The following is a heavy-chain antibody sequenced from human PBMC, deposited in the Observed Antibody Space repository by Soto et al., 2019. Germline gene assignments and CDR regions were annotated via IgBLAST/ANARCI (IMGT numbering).Heavy chain of an antibody. CDR1: GFTVSSNY. CDR3: ARKANWEPPFDY. Sequence: GGSLRLSCAASGFTVSSNYMSWVRQAPGKGLEWVSVIYSGGDTYYADSVKGRFTISRDNSKNTLYLQMNSLRAEDTAVYYCARKANWEPPFDYWGQGTLVTVSS. CDR2: IYSGGDT. V-gene: IGHV3-66*01. J-gene: IGHJ4*02. D-gene: IGHD1-26*01.